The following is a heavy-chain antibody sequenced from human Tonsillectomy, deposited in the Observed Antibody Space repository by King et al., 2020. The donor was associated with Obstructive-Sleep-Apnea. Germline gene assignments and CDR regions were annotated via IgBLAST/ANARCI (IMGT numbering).Heavy chain of an antibody. Sequence: EVQLVESGGGLVQPGGSLRLSCAASGFTFSSYWMFWVRQTPGKGLVWVSRITSDGSSTSHAESVKGRFTISRDNAKNTLYLQMNSLRAEDTAVYYCAKTPYRYYGLDVWGQGTTVTVSS. CDR3: AKTPYRYYGLDV. CDR2: ITSDGSST. D-gene: IGHD3-16*02. CDR1: GFTFSSYW. V-gene: IGHV3-74*01. J-gene: IGHJ6*02.